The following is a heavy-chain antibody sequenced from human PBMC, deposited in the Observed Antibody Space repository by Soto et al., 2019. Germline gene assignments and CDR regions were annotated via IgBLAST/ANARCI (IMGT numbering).Heavy chain of an antibody. CDR3: ARRRGGQYYYDSSGYQNWYFDL. CDR2: IIPIFGTA. V-gene: IGHV1-69*06. Sequence: QVQLVQSGAEVKKPGSSVKVSCKASGGTFSSYAISWVRQAPGQGLEWMGGIIPIFGTANYAQKFQGRVTITADKSTSTAYMELSSLRSEDMAVYYCARRRGGQYYYDSSGYQNWYFDLWGRGTLVTVSS. CDR1: GGTFSSYA. D-gene: IGHD3-22*01. J-gene: IGHJ2*01.